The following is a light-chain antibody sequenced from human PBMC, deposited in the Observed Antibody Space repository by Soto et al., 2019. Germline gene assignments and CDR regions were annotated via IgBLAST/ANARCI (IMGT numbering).Light chain of an antibody. CDR1: SSDVGSYDR. Sequence: QSALTQPASVSGSPGQWITISCTGSSSDVGSYDRVSWYQQYPGKAPTLMIYEVNKRPSGISNRFSGSKSGNTASLTISGLQAEDEAHSYCSSSLGLPPWVFGGGTKLTVL. V-gene: IGLV2-23*02. CDR3: SSSLGLPPWV. J-gene: IGLJ3*02. CDR2: EVN.